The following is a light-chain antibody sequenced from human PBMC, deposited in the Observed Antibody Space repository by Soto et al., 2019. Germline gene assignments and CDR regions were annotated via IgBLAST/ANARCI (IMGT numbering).Light chain of an antibody. CDR1: QSVSSC. CDR2: DAS. Sequence: DIQMTQSPSTLSASVGDRATITCRASQSVSSCLAWYQQKPGKAPRLLIYDASSLDSGVPSRFSGSGSGTEFTLTISSLQPDDFATYYCQQHNSYPPTFGQGTKLEIK. V-gene: IGKV1-5*01. CDR3: QQHNSYPPT. J-gene: IGKJ2*01.